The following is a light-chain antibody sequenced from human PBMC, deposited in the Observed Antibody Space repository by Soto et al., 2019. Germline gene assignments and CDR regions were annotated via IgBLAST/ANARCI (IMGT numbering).Light chain of an antibody. CDR3: QQYSNWPIT. CDR2: DAS. J-gene: IGKJ5*01. V-gene: IGKV3D-20*02. CDR1: QSVPRNN. Sequence: ENVLTQSPGTLALSPGGRAPLSRRASQSVPRNNLAWLQQKPGQAPRLLIFDASSRATGIPDRFSGSGSGTDFTLTISSLQSEDFAVYYCQQYSNWPITFGQGTRLEIK.